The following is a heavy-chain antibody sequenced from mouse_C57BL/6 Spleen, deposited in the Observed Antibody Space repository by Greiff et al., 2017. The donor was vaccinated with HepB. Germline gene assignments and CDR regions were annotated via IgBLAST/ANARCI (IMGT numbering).Heavy chain of an antibody. V-gene: IGHV1-50*01. CDR2: IDPSDSYT. CDR3: ARYIYYGSSDHCDV. Sequence: QVQLQQPGAELVKPGASVKLSCKASGYTFTSYWMQWVKQRPGQGLEWIGEIDPSDSYTNYNQKFKGKATLTVDTSSSTAYMQLSSLTSEDSAVYYCARYIYYGSSDHCDVWGTGTTVTVSS. J-gene: IGHJ1*03. D-gene: IGHD1-1*01. CDR1: GYTFTSYW.